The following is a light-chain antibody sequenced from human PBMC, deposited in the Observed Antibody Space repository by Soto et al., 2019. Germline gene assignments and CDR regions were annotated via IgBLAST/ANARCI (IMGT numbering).Light chain of an antibody. CDR1: QSVSSRA. Sequence: EIVLTQSTGTLSLSPGERATLSCRASQSVSSRALAWYQQKPGQAPRLLIYDASNMATGIPDRFSGSGSGTDFTLTISRLEPEDFAMYYCQQYGNSRTFGQGTKVEVK. CDR2: DAS. CDR3: QQYGNSRT. J-gene: IGKJ1*01. V-gene: IGKV3-20*01.